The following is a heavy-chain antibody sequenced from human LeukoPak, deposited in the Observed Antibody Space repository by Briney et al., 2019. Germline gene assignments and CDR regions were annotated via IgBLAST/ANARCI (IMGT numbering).Heavy chain of an antibody. D-gene: IGHD2-21*02. CDR2: ISGSDNNT. CDR3: ATDRCGGDCYSYDS. Sequence: GGSLRLSCAASGFTFSSYAMSWVRQAPGKGLEWVSKISGSDNNTYYADSVKGRFTISRDNSKNTLYLHMNSLRAEDTAVYYCATDRCGGDCYSYDSWGQGTLVTVSS. V-gene: IGHV3-23*01. J-gene: IGHJ4*02. CDR1: GFTFSSYA.